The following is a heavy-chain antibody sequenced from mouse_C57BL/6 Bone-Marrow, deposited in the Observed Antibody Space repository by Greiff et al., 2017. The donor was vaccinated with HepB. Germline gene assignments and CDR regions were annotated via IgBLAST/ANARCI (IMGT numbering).Heavy chain of an antibody. CDR2: IDPSDSYT. Sequence: VQLQQPGAELVRPGTSVKLSCKASGYTFTSYWMHWVKQRPGQGLEWIGVIDPSDSYTNYNQKFKGKATLTVDTSSSTAYMQLSSLTSEDSAVYYCARGWLLEVDYWGQGTSVTVSS. V-gene: IGHV1-59*01. CDR3: ARGWLLEVDY. J-gene: IGHJ4*01. CDR1: GYTFTSYW. D-gene: IGHD2-3*01.